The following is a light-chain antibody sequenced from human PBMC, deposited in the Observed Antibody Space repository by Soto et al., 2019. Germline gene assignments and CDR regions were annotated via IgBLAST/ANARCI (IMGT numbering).Light chain of an antibody. V-gene: IGLV1-44*01. Sequence: QSVLTQPPSASGTPGQRVTISCSGSSSNIGSNTVNWYQQLPGTAPKLLIYGNNERPSGVPDRFSGSKSCTSGSLAISGRQSADEAAYYCASWDATLNVAVFGGGTQLTVL. CDR3: ASWDATLNVAV. CDR2: GNN. J-gene: IGLJ7*01. CDR1: SSNIGSNT.